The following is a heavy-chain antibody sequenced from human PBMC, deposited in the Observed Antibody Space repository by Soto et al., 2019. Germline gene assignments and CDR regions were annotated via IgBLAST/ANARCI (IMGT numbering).Heavy chain of an antibody. Sequence: SETLSLTCGVSGDSISSGGSSWTWIRQPPGKGLEWIGYIYDRATTYYNPSLKSRVTISVDRSENEFSLRLTSVTAADTAMYYCVRDIYGEWNRFDSWGQGILVTVSS. CDR1: GDSISSGGSS. J-gene: IGHJ5*01. CDR3: VRDIYGEWNRFDS. CDR2: IYDRATT. D-gene: IGHD2-8*01. V-gene: IGHV4-30-2*01.